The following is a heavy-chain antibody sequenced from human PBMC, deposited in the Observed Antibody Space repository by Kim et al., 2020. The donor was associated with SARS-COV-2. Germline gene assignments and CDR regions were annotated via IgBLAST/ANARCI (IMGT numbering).Heavy chain of an antibody. V-gene: IGHV3-30*03. CDR1: GFTFSNYG. J-gene: IGHJ4*02. Sequence: GGSLRLSCVGSGFTFSNYGIHWVRQAPGKGLEWVALTSSDGNRESYAESVKGRFTVSRDNSKNTEYLQMNSLRPEDTGVYFATTYDYWGQGALVTVSS. CDR3: TTYDY. D-gene: IGHD1-1*01. CDR2: TSSDGNRE.